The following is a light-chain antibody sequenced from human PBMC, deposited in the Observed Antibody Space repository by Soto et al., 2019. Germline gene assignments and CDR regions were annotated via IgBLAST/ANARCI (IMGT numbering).Light chain of an antibody. CDR1: QSLVYSDGNIY. CDR3: MQGTHWLPIT. Sequence: DVVLTQSPLSLPVTLGQPASISCRSTQSLVYSDGNIYLNWFQQRPGQSPRRLIYKVSNRDSGVPDRYSGSGSGTDFTLKISRGEADDVGVYYCMQGTHWLPITVGQGTRLDI. CDR2: KVS. V-gene: IGKV2-30*01. J-gene: IGKJ5*01.